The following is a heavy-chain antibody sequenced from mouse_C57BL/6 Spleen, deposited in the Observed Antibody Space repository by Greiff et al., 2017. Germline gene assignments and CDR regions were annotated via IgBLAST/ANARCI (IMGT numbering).Heavy chain of an antibody. J-gene: IGHJ1*03. D-gene: IGHD2-5*01. CDR3: ARQGAYYSNYFWYFDV. CDR2: ISGGGGNT. Sequence: EVKLMESGGGLVKPGGSLKLSCAASGFTFSSYTMSWVRQTPEKRLEWVATISGGGGNTYYPDSVKGRFTISRDNAKNTLYLQMSSLRSEDTALYYCARQGAYYSNYFWYFDVWGTGTTVTVSS. V-gene: IGHV5-9*01. CDR1: GFTFSSYT.